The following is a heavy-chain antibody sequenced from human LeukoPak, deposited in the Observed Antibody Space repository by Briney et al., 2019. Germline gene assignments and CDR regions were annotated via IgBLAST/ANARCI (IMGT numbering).Heavy chain of an antibody. CDR3: ARGRFYYDSSGYPSYYFDY. Sequence: SETLSLTCTVSGGSISSYYWSWIRQPPGKGLEWIGYIYYSGSTNNNPSLKSRVTISVDTSKNQFSLKLSSVTAADTAVYYCARGRFYYDSSGYPSYYFDYWGQGTLVTVSS. D-gene: IGHD3-22*01. CDR2: IYYSGST. J-gene: IGHJ4*02. CDR1: GGSISSYY. V-gene: IGHV4-59*08.